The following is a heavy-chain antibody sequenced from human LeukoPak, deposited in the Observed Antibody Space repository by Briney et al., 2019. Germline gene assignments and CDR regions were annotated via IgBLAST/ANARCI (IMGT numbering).Heavy chain of an antibody. J-gene: IGHJ5*02. CDR1: GFTFSSYA. Sequence: GSLRLSCAASGFTFSSYAMHWVRQAPGKGLEWVAVISYDGSNKYYADSVKGRFTISRDNSKNTLYLQMNSLRAEDTAVYYCARPLIPPYSSSWFSWFDPWGQGTLVTVSS. D-gene: IGHD6-13*01. CDR2: ISYDGSNK. V-gene: IGHV3-30*04. CDR3: ARPLIPPYSSSWFSWFDP.